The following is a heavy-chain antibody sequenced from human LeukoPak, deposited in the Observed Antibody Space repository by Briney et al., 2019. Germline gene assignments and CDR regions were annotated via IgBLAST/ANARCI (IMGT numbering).Heavy chain of an antibody. V-gene: IGHV3-48*03. CDR3: ARDLSSWVVLDY. J-gene: IGHJ4*02. D-gene: IGHD6-13*01. CDR2: ITGSGRTI. Sequence: GSPRLSCAASGFTFSAYEMNWVRQAPGKGLEWISYITGSGRTIYCADSVTGRFTISRDNAQNSLFLQMNSLRAEDTAVYYCARDLSSWVVLDYWGQGT. CDR1: GFTFSAYE.